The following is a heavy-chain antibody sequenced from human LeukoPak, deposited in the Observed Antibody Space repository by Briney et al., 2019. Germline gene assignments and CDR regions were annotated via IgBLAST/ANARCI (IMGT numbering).Heavy chain of an antibody. CDR3: ARCTAMVSNYYYGMDV. V-gene: IGHV3-7*01. CDR2: IKQGGSEK. D-gene: IGHD5-18*01. J-gene: IGHJ6*02. CDR1: GFTFSSYW. Sequence: PGGSLRLSCAASGFTFSSYWMSWVRQAPGKGLEWVANIKQGGSEKYYVDSVKGRFTISRDNAKNSLYLQMNSLRAEDTAVYYCARCTAMVSNYYYGMDVWGQGTTVTVSS.